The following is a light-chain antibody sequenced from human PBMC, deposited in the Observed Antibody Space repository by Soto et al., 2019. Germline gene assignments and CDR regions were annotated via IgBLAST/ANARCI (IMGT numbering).Light chain of an antibody. CDR3: QQYDSLPFT. CDR1: QAVNTR. V-gene: IGKV3D-11*01. J-gene: IGKJ3*01. CDR2: LAS. Sequence: EIVLTQSPATLSSFPGDRVTLSCRASQAVNTRLAWYQHRPGQAPRLLIYLASNRAAGVPARFSGSGSGTDFTLTISDVEPEDFATYYCQQYDSLPFTFGPGTKVDFK.